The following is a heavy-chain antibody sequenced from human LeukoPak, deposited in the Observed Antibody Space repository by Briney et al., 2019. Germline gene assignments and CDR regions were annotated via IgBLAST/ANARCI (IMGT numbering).Heavy chain of an antibody. V-gene: IGHV3-23*01. CDR3: AKDMNSWPTYFDY. CDR2: ISGSGGTT. J-gene: IGHJ4*02. Sequence: GGSLRLSCAASGFTFSNYAMNWVRQAPGKGLEWVSAISGSGGTTYYADSVKGRFTISRDNSKNTLYLQMKSLRAEDAALYYCAKDMNSWPTYFDYWGQGFLVTVSS. CDR1: GFTFSNYA. D-gene: IGHD6-13*01.